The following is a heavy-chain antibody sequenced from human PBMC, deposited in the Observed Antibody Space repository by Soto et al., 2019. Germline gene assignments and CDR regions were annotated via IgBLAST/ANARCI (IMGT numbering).Heavy chain of an antibody. Sequence: GSLRLSCAASGFTFSSYVMTWVRQAPGKGLEWVSGISGSGGSTYYADSVKGRFTISRDNSKNTVYVQMNSLRADDTAVYYCAKGGNYYEAGDDYWGQGTLVTVSS. CDR2: ISGSGGST. CDR1: GFTFSSYV. CDR3: AKGGNYYEAGDDY. D-gene: IGHD3-22*01. J-gene: IGHJ4*02. V-gene: IGHV3-23*01.